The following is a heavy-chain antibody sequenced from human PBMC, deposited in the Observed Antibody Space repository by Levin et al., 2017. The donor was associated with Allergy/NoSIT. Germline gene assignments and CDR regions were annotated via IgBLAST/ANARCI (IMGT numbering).Heavy chain of an antibody. CDR3: AKDSGSYFTVYYFDY. CDR2: ISWNSGSI. V-gene: IGHV3-9*01. Sequence: SLKISCAASGFTFDDYAMHWVRQAPGKGLEWVSGISWNSGSIGYADSVKGRFTISRDNAKNSLYLQMNSLRAEDTALYYCAKDSGSYFTVYYFDYWGQGTLVTVSS. D-gene: IGHD1-26*01. CDR1: GFTFDDYA. J-gene: IGHJ4*02.